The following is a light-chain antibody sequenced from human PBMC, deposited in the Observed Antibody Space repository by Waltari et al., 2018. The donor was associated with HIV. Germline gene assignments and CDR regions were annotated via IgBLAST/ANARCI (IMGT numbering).Light chain of an antibody. J-gene: IGKJ4*01. CDR1: QDITNY. V-gene: IGKV1-33*01. Sequence: DIQMTQSPSSVSASVGDRVTITCQASQDITNYLNWYQQKPGKAPKLLIYDASNLETGVPSRFSGSGSATDFSFTISSLQPEDIATYYCQQYAHFLSFGGGTKVEIK. CDR3: QQYAHFLS. CDR2: DAS.